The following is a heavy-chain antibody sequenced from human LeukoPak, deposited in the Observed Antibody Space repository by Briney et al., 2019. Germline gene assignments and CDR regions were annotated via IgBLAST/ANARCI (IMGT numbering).Heavy chain of an antibody. CDR2: INPNSGGT. CDR1: GYTFTGYY. J-gene: IGHJ6*02. CDR3: AREQFLRGYCSGGSCYSDYYGMDV. Sequence: GASVKVSCKASGYTFTGYYMHWVRQAPGQGLEWMGWINPNSGGTNYAQKFQGRVTMTRDTSISTAYMELSRPRSDDTAVYYCAREQFLRGYCSGGSCYSDYYGMDVWGQGITVTVSS. D-gene: IGHD2-15*01. V-gene: IGHV1-2*02.